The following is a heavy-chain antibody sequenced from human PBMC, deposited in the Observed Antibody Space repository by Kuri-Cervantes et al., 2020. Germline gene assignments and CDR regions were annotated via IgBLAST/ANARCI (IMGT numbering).Heavy chain of an antibody. CDR2: TSGSGGST. Sequence: GESLKISCAASGFTFSSYAMSWVRQAPGKGLEWVSATSGSGGSTYYADSVKGRFTISRDNSKNTLYLQLNELRAGDTAVYFCARSAMVRGVNSYAMKFWGQGTTVTVSS. J-gene: IGHJ6*02. CDR1: GFTFSSYA. V-gene: IGHV3-23*01. D-gene: IGHD3-10*01. CDR3: ARSAMVRGVNSYAMKF.